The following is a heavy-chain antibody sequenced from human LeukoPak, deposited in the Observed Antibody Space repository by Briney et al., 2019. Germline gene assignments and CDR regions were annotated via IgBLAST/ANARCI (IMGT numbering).Heavy chain of an antibody. CDR3: ARDDALGDNALDI. V-gene: IGHV3-33*01. D-gene: IGHD3-16*01. CDR1: RFTLSSYG. J-gene: IGHJ3*02. Sequence: GGSLILSCAASRFTLSSYGMHWVRQAPGKGLEWVAVILNDGSQEKYADSVKGRLTISRDNSKNTLFLQMNSLRAEDTAVYYCARDDALGDNALDIWGQGTMVTVSS. CDR2: ILNDGSQE.